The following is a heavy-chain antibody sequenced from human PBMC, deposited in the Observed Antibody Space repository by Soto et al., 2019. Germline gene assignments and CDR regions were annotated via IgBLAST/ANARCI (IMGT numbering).Heavy chain of an antibody. V-gene: IGHV4-34*02. J-gene: IGHJ5*02. CDR3: ATRITVFGLLIPPFDP. CDR2: INHTGGT. D-gene: IGHD3-3*01. CDR1: GGSVNGYY. Sequence: QVHLQQWGAGLLKPSETLSLTCAVYGGSVNGYYWNWIRQPPGKGLEWIGEINHTGGTHFNPSLKSRVTMSVDTSKNQFSLRLSSVTAADTAIYYCATRITVFGLLIPPFDPWGQGTQVTVSS.